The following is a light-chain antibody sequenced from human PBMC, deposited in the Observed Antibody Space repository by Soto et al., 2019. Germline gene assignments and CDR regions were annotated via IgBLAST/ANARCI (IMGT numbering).Light chain of an antibody. Sequence: EIMLTQSPGTLSLSPGERATLSCGASQSVTSNYLAWYQQKPGQAPRLLIFGASIRVKGIPDRFIGSGSGTDFTLTISRLEPEDFAVYYCPHYVTSLTTFGQGTKVEVK. CDR2: GAS. V-gene: IGKV3-20*01. CDR1: QSVTSNY. J-gene: IGKJ1*01. CDR3: PHYVTSLTT.